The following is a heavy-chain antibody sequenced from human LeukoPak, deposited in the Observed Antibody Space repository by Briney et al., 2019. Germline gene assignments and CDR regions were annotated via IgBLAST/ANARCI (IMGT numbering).Heavy chain of an antibody. CDR2: INHSGST. Sequence: SETLSLTCAVYGGSFSGYYWSWIRQPPGKGLEWIGEINHSGSTNYNPSLKSRVTISVDTSKNQFSLKLSSVTAADTAVYYCARHGSIAAAVWLERGAPIGYDWFDPWGQGTLVTVSS. CDR3: ARHGSIAAAVWLERGAPIGYDWFDP. V-gene: IGHV4-34*01. CDR1: GGSFSGYY. D-gene: IGHD6-13*01. J-gene: IGHJ5*02.